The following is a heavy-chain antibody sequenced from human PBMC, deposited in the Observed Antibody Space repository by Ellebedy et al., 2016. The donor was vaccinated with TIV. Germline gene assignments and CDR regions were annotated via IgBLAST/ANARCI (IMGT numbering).Heavy chain of an antibody. J-gene: IGHJ4*02. CDR3: AKGYMSPFDY. V-gene: IGHV3-23*01. CDR2: ITGSGGGT. Sequence: GESLKISCAASGFTFSSYAMSWVRQAPGKGLEWVSAITGSGGGTYYADSVKGRFTISRDNSKNTLYLHMNSLTAEDTAVYYCAKGYMSPFDYWGQGTLVTVSS. CDR1: GFTFSSYA. D-gene: IGHD2-2*02.